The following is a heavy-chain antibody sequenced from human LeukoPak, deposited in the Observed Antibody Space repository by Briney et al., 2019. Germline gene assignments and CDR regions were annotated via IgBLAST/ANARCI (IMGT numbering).Heavy chain of an antibody. CDR1: GGSISSYY. Sequence: SETLSLTCTVSGGSISSYYWSWIRQPPGKGLEWIGYSYYSGNTVPHPSLKSRVTISVDTSKNQFSLRLRSVTAADTAVYYCARHGGSGSLDYWGQGTLVTVST. CDR2: SYYSGNT. CDR3: ARHGGSGSLDY. D-gene: IGHD3-3*01. V-gene: IGHV4-59*08. J-gene: IGHJ4*02.